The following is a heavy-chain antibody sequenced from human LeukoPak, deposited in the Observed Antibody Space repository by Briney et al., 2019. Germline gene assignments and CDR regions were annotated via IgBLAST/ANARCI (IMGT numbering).Heavy chain of an antibody. Sequence: GGSLRLSCAASGFTFSSYAMSWVRQAPGKGLEWVSAISGSGGSTYYADSVKGRFTTSRDNSRNTLYLQMNSLRAEDTAVNYCAKAAAKIVVVPAANDYWGQGTLVTVSS. J-gene: IGHJ4*02. D-gene: IGHD2-2*01. V-gene: IGHV3-23*01. CDR3: AKAAAKIVVVPAANDY. CDR2: ISGSGGST. CDR1: GFTFSSYA.